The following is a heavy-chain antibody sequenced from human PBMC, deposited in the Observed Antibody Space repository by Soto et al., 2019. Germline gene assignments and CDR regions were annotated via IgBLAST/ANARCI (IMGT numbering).Heavy chain of an antibody. V-gene: IGHV4-31*03. CDR3: ARDRLMATAGTARHYFGLDV. Sequence: PSETLSLTCTVSGGSIRSGGYYWSWVRQNPRRGLEWIGNIYYSGNTYYNPSLKSRLTKSVDTSKNQFSLNLSCVTAADTAVYYCARDRLMATAGTARHYFGLDVWGQGTTVTVSS. J-gene: IGHJ6*02. D-gene: IGHD5-18*01. CDR1: GGSIRSGGYY. CDR2: IYYSGNT.